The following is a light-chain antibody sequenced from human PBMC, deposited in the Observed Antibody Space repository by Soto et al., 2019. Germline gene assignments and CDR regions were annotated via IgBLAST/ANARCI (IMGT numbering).Light chain of an antibody. Sequence: SSELTQPPSVSVSPGQTASITCSGDRLRNKYVSWYQQKPGQSPVLVIYLDTKRPSGIPERFSGSNSGNTATLTISGTQAMDEADYYCQAWDSSTVVFGGGTKLTVL. V-gene: IGLV3-1*01. CDR2: LDT. CDR3: QAWDSSTVV. J-gene: IGLJ3*02. CDR1: RLRNKY.